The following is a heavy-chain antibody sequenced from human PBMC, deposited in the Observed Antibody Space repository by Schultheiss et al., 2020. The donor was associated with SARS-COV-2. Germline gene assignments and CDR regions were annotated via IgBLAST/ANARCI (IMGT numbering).Heavy chain of an antibody. CDR1: GFTVSSNY. CDR3: AKDGRESIAVAPFDY. V-gene: IGHV3-48*01. J-gene: IGHJ4*02. Sequence: GGSLRLSCAASGFTVSSNYRNWVRQAPGKGLEWVSYISSSGSTIYYADSVKGRFTISRDNSKNTLYLQMNSLRAEDTAVYYCAKDGRESIAVAPFDYWGQGTLVTVSS. CDR2: ISSSGSTI. D-gene: IGHD6-19*01.